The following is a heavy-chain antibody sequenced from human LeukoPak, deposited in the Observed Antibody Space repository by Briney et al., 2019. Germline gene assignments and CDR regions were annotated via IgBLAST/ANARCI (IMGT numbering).Heavy chain of an antibody. D-gene: IGHD5-24*01. CDR2: ISSSGGST. CDR1: GFTFSGYA. Sequence: GGSLRLSCAASGFTFSGYAMTWVRQPPGKGLEWVSSISSSGGSTYYADSVKGRFTISRDNSKNTLYLQMNSLIAEDTAVYYCAKSGYNRFDYWGQGTRVTVSS. V-gene: IGHV3-23*01. CDR3: AKSGYNRFDY. J-gene: IGHJ4*02.